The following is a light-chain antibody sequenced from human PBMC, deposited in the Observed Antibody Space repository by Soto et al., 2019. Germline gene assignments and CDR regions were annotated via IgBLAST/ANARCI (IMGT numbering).Light chain of an antibody. CDR2: DAS. CDR1: QDISNY. V-gene: IGKV1-33*01. CDR3: QQYDNLPPALT. Sequence: IQMTQSPSSLSASVGDRVTITCRTSQDISNYLNWYQQKPGKAPKLLIYDASNLETGVPSRFSGSGSGTDFTFTISSLQPEDIATYYCQQYDNLPPALTFGGGTKVDIK. J-gene: IGKJ4*01.